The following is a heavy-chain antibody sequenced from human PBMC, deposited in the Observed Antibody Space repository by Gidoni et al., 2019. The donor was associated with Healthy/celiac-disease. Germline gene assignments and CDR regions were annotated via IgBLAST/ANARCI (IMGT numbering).Heavy chain of an antibody. CDR1: GFPFSSYA. CDR3: AKAPKGEKTMVRGIYYYYGMDV. D-gene: IGHD3-10*01. CDR2: IRGSGGST. J-gene: IGHJ6*02. Sequence: EVQLLESGGGLVQPGGSLRLSCAASGFPFSSYAMSWVRQAPGKGLEWVSAIRGSGGSTYYADSVKGRFTISRDNSKNTLYLQMNSLRAEDTAVYYCAKAPKGEKTMVRGIYYYYGMDVWGQGTTVTVSS. V-gene: IGHV3-23*01.